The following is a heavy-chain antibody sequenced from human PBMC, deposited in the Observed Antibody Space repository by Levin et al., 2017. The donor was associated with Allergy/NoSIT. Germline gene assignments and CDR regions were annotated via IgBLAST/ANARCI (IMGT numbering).Heavy chain of an antibody. D-gene: IGHD6-19*01. CDR1: GVTFSSNA. CDR3: AKSRSSPTRDFDS. J-gene: IGHJ4*02. Sequence: PGGSLRLSCAASGVTFSSNAMNWVRQAPGEGLEWVAVISGSGATTFYADSVKGRFTISRDNSKNTLYLQMNTLRAEDTAVYYCAKSRSSPTRDFDSWGQGPLVTVSS. V-gene: IGHV3-23*01. CDR2: ISGSGATT.